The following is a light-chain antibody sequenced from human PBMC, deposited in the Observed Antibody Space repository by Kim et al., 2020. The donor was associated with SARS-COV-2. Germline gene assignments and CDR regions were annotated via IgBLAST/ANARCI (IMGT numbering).Light chain of an antibody. V-gene: IGKV1-33*01. J-gene: IGKJ4*01. CDR3: QQYDNVPHT. Sequence: SASVGDRVTITCQASHDISNYLNWYQQRPGKAPKLLIYDASTLETGVPSRFSGGGSGTDFTFTISSLQPEDIATYYCQQYDNVPHTFGGGTKVEI. CDR1: HDISNY. CDR2: DAS.